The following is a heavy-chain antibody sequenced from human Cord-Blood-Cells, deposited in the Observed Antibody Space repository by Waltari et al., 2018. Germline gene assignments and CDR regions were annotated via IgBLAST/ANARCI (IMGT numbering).Heavy chain of an antibody. CDR2: IYPGDSDT. J-gene: IGHJ6*02. V-gene: IGHV5-51*01. Sequence: EVQLVQSGAEVKKPGESLKISCKGSGYSFTSYWIGWVRQMPGKGLEWMGIIYPGDSDTRYSPSFQGQVTISADKSISTAYLQWSSLKASDTAMYYCVRLRSSAAPSYYGMDVWGQGTTVTVSS. D-gene: IGHD3-10*01. CDR1: GYSFTSYW. CDR3: VRLRSSAAPSYYGMDV.